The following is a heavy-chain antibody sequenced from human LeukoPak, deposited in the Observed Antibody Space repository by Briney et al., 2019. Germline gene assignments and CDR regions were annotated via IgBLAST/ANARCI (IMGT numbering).Heavy chain of an antibody. D-gene: IGHD1-26*01. J-gene: IGHJ5*02. V-gene: IGHV3-7*01. CDR1: GFIVSQNY. CDR2: IKQDGSEK. CDR3: AREGGSYDWFDP. Sequence: GGSLRLSCAASGFIVSQNYMSWVRQAPGKGLEWVANIKQDGSEKYYVDSVKGRFTISRDNAKNSLYLQMNSLRAEDTAVYYCAREGGSYDWFDPWGQGTLVTVSS.